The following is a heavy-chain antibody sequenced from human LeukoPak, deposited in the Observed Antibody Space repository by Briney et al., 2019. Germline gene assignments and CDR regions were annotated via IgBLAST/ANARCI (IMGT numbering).Heavy chain of an antibody. D-gene: IGHD1-26*01. CDR3: ASLSPLSGSYPVPPYYHYYGMDV. V-gene: IGHV1-69*04. Sequence: SVKVSCKASGGTFSSYAISWVRQAPGQGLEWMGRIIPILGIANYAQKFQGRVTITADKSTSTAYMELSSLRSEDTAVYYCASLSPLSGSYPVPPYYHYYGMDVWGQGTTVTVSS. CDR1: GGTFSSYA. J-gene: IGHJ6*02. CDR2: IIPILGIA.